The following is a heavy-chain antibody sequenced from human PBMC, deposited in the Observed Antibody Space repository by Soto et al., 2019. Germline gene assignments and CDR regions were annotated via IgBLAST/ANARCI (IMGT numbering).Heavy chain of an antibody. V-gene: IGHV5-51*01. CDR1: GYSFTSYW. CDR2: IYPGDSDT. D-gene: IGHD2-2*01. J-gene: IGHJ6*02. Sequence: PGESLKISCKGSGYSFTSYWIGWVRQMPGNSLEWMGIIYPGDSDTRYRQSFQGQVTISADKSISTAYLQWSSLKASESAMYYGAMLYCSSTSWHPYGMDVWGQGTTVTVSS. CDR3: AMLYCSSTSWHPYGMDV.